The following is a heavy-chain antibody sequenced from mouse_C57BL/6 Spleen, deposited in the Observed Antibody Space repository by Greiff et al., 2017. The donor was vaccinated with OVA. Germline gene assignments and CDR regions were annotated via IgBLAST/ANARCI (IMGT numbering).Heavy chain of an antibody. CDR2: ISDGGSYT. CDR3: AREGERNYFDY. CDR1: GFTFSSYA. V-gene: IGHV5-4*01. J-gene: IGHJ2*01. Sequence: EVKLVESGGGLVKPGGSLKLSCAASGFTFSSYAMSWVRQTPEKRLEWVATISDGGSYTYCPDNVKGRFTISRDNAKNNLYLQMSHLKSEDTAMYYCAREGERNYFDYWGQGTTLTVSS.